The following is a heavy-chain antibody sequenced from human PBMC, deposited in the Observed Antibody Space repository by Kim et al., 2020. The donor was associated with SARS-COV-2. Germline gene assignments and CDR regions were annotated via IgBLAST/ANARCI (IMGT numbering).Heavy chain of an antibody. Sequence: GGSLRLSCSASDFTRGSYDMNWVRQAPGKGLEWVAALAKGEINRFYKDPVQGRFTISRDSSDDTLHLQMNSLRPDDTAGYFCVRGRLFGEHWHFALWRSGTLVTVSS. CDR3: VRGRLFGEHWHFAL. D-gene: IGHD3-10*02. J-gene: IGHJ2*01. V-gene: IGHV3-33*01. CDR1: DFTRGSYD. CDR2: LAKGEINR.